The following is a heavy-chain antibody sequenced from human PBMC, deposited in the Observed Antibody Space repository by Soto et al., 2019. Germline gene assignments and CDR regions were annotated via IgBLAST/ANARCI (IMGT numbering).Heavy chain of an antibody. CDR1: GFTFIDYY. CDR3: GRSHGAGSY. D-gene: IGHD3-10*01. V-gene: IGHV3-11*01. CDR2: ISSTGKNI. Sequence: QVRLVESGGDLVKPGESLRLSCVASGFTFIDYYMNWVRQAPGKGLEWVSYISSTGKNIYYSDSVKGRFIVSRDNAKNSLFLQMYSLTVDDTAIYYCGRSHGAGSYWGRGTRVTVSS. J-gene: IGHJ4*02.